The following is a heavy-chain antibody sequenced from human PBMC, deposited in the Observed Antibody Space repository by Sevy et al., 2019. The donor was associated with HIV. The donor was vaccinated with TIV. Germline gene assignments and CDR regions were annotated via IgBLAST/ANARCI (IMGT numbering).Heavy chain of an antibody. J-gene: IGHJ4*02. CDR1: GFTFSSYS. V-gene: IGHV3-21*01. CDR2: ISRSSSYI. Sequence: GGSLRLSCAASGFTFSSYSMNWVRQAPGKGLEWVSSISRSSSYIYYADSVKGRFTISRDNAKNSLYLQMNSLRAEDTAVYYCARGYPSIVVVPAANSPDYWGQGTLVTVSS. CDR3: ARGYPSIVVVPAANSPDY. D-gene: IGHD2-2*01.